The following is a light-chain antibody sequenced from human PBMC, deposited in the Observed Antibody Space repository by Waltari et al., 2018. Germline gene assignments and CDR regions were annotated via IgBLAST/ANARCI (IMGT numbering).Light chain of an antibody. Sequence: QSVLTQAPSVSAAPGQTVTISCSGTTPNIGNHYVSWYQQLPGAAPKIVIYEGNRRPSGIPYRFAGSKSGASATLGITGLQTGDEADYYCGSWDSSLGIGVLGGGTRLTVL. CDR1: TPNIGNHY. CDR2: EGN. J-gene: IGLJ3*02. CDR3: GSWDSSLGIGV. V-gene: IGLV1-51*01.